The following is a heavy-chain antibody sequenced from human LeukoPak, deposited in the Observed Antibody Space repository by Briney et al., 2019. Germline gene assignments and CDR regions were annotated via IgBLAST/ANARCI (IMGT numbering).Heavy chain of an antibody. J-gene: IGHJ4*02. D-gene: IGHD6-13*01. CDR2: IYTSGST. CDR1: GGSISSGSYY. V-gene: IGHV4-61*02. Sequence: PSETLSLTCTVSGGSISSGSYYWSWIRQPAGKGLEWIGCIYTSGSTNYNPSLKSRVTISVDTSKNQFSLKLSSVTAADTAVYYCARWVRALQLADYWGQGTLVTVSS. CDR3: ARWVRALQLADY.